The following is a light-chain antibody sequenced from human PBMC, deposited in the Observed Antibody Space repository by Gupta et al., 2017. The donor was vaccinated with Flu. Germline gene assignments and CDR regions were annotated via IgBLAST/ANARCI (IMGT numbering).Light chain of an antibody. CDR3: QHSGTSVNS. J-gene: IGKJ2*01. V-gene: IGKV3-20*01. CDR2: SAS. Sequence: GTLSLSPGERATLSCRSSESISSDYVAGYQQKHGQAPRLLIYSASTRATGIPDRFSGSGSGTDFTLTISGLEPEDVAVYFCQHSGTSVNSFGQGTKLEI. CDR1: ESISSDY.